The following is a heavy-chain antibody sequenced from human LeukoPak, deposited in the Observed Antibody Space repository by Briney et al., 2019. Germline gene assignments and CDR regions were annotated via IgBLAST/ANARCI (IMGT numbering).Heavy chain of an antibody. J-gene: IGHJ5*02. Sequence: GASVKVSCKASGGTFSSYAISWVRQAPGQGLEWMGGIIPIFGTANYAQKFQGRVTITADESTSTAYMELSSLRSEDTAVYYCARDGAAKDIVVVVAAKGFDPWGQGTLVTVSS. CDR1: GGTFSSYA. D-gene: IGHD2-15*01. CDR3: ARDGAAKDIVVVVAAKGFDP. V-gene: IGHV1-69*13. CDR2: IIPIFGTA.